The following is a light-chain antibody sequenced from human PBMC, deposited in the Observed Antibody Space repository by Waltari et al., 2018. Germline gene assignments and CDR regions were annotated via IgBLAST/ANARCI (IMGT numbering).Light chain of an antibody. V-gene: IGKV3-20*01. Sequence: EIVLTQSPGTLSLSPGEGATLSCRSSQSISSIYLTWYQQKPDQAPRLLSYGASNRATGVPDRFSGSGSGTDFTLTISRLEPEDFAVYYCQQYDDSPPTYTFGQGTKLEIK. CDR1: QSISSIY. CDR3: QQYDDSPPTYT. CDR2: GAS. J-gene: IGKJ2*01.